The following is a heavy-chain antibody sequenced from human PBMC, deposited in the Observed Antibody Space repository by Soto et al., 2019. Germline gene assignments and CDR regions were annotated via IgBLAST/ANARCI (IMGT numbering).Heavy chain of an antibody. V-gene: IGHV1-3*01. CDR2: INAGNGNT. CDR1: GYTFTSYA. CDR3: ARDTSFLSVTTSYAFDN. J-gene: IGHJ3*02. Sequence: ASVKVSCKASGYTFTSYAMHWVRQAPGQRLEWMGWINAGNGNTKYSQKFQGRVTITRDTSASTAYMELSSRGSEGTAVYYCARDTSFLSVTTSYAFDNWGQGTMVTVS. D-gene: IGHD4-17*01.